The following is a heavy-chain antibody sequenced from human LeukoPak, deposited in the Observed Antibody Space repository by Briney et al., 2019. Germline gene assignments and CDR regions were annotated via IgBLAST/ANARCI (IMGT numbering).Heavy chain of an antibody. CDR1: GFTFSSYA. D-gene: IGHD3-3*01. Sequence: GGSLRLSCAASGFTFSSYAMSWVRQAPGKGLKWVSAISGSGGSTYYADSVKGRFTISRDNSKNTLYLQMNSLRAEDTAVYYCAKDDDFWSGYYYSRPQGWFDPWGQGTLVTVSS. J-gene: IGHJ5*02. V-gene: IGHV3-23*01. CDR3: AKDDDFWSGYYYSRPQGWFDP. CDR2: ISGSGGST.